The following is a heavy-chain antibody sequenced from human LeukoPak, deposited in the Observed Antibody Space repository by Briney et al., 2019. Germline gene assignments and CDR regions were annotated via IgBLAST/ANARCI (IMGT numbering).Heavy chain of an antibody. D-gene: IGHD1-14*01. CDR1: GFTFSSYS. Sequence: GGSLRLSCAASGFTFSSYSMNWVRQAPGKGLEWVSSISSSSTYIYYADSVKGRFTISRDNAKNSRYLQMNSLRAEDTAVYYCARVQTIPAYIDYWGQGTLVTVSS. J-gene: IGHJ4*02. CDR3: ARVQTIPAYIDY. V-gene: IGHV3-21*01. CDR2: ISSSSTYI.